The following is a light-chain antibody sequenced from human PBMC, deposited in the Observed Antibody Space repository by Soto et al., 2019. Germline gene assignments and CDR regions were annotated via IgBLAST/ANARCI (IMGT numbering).Light chain of an antibody. CDR3: KQYGSSPT. CDR2: GAS. J-gene: IGKJ1*01. V-gene: IGKV3-20*01. CDR1: HSVSISY. Sequence: EILLTQSPGTLSLSPGERATLSCRARHSVSISYLAWYQQKPCHAPRLLIYGASSRATGIPDSFSGSGSGTDFTLTISRLERADFAVYYCKQYGSSPTFGKGTKVDTK.